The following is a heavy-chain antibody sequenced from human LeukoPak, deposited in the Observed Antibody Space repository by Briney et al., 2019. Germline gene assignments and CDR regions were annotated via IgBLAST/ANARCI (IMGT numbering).Heavy chain of an antibody. CDR2: ISAYNGDT. V-gene: IGHV1-18*01. D-gene: IGHD2-2*01. CDR3: GRGPSCSDTSCYGAYYYYYAMDV. CDR1: GYTFSNFG. J-gene: IGHJ6*02. Sequence: ASVTVSCKASGYTFSNFGVAWVRQAPGQGLEWMGWISAYNGDTIYAQDLQDRVTVTTDTSTTTAYMELRSLISDDTAVYYCGRGPSCSDTSCYGAYYYYYAMDVWGQGTTVTVSS.